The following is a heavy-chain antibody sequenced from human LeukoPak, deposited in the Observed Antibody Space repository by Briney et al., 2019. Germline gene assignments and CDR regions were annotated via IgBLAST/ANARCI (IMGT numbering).Heavy chain of an antibody. CDR1: GYTFTSYD. D-gene: IGHD3-10*01. CDR2: MNPNSGNT. CDR3: ARVTMVRGYSLGY. V-gene: IGHV1-8*01. Sequence: ASVTVSCKASGYTFTSYDINWVRQATGQGLEWMGWMNPNSGNTGYAQKFQGRVTMTRNTSISTAYMELSSLRSEDTAVYYCARVTMVRGYSLGYWGQGTLVTVSS. J-gene: IGHJ4*02.